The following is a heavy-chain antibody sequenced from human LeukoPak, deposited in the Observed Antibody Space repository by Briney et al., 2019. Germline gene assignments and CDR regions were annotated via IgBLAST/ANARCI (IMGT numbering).Heavy chain of an antibody. CDR2: ISAYNGNT. V-gene: IGHV1-18*01. Sequence: PRASVKVSCKASGYTFTSYGISWVRQAPGQGLEWMGWISAYNGNTNYAQKLRGRVTMTTDTSTSTAYMELRSLRSDDTAVYYCAIYSSGLDAFDIWGQGTMVTVSS. CDR3: AIYSSGLDAFDI. J-gene: IGHJ3*02. CDR1: GYTFTSYG. D-gene: IGHD3-22*01.